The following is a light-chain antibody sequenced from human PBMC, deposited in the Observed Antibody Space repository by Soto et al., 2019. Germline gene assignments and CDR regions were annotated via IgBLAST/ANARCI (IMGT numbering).Light chain of an antibody. CDR3: SSYTGTSTYV. J-gene: IGLJ1*01. CDR1: SSNLGAYNY. CDR2: EVS. Sequence: QSSLTQPPSASPSPGQSVTISCPGTSSNLGAYNYVSWYQQHPGKAPILMIYEVSKRPSGVTHRFFASKTGNTASLTVSGLQAEDEVEYYCSSYTGTSTYVFGTGTKVTVL. V-gene: IGLV2-8*01.